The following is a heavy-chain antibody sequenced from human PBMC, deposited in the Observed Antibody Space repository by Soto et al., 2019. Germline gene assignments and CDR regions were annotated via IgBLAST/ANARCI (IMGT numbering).Heavy chain of an antibody. Sequence: GGSLRLSCAASGFTFSDYYMSWIRQAPGKGLGWVSYISSSGSTIYHADSVKGRFTISRDNAKNSLYLQMNSLRAEDTAVYYCARGVDRGAGWYVYWGQGTLVTVSS. CDR2: ISSSGSTI. D-gene: IGHD6-19*01. J-gene: IGHJ4*02. CDR1: GFTFSDYY. CDR3: ARGVDRGAGWYVY. V-gene: IGHV3-11*01.